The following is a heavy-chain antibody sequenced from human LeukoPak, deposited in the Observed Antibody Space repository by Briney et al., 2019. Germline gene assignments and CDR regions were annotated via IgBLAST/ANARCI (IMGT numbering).Heavy chain of an antibody. CDR1: GYTFTIYD. D-gene: IGHD1-1*01. J-gene: IGHJ6*03. CDR3: ARGLEERTKDYYYYYMDV. V-gene: IGHV1-8*03. CDR2: MNPNSGNT. Sequence: ASVTVSCKASGYTFTIYDINWVRQATGQGLEWMGWMNPNSGNTGYAQKFQGRVTITRNTSISTAYMELSSLRSEDTAVYYCARGLEERTKDYYYYYMDVWGKGTTVTVSS.